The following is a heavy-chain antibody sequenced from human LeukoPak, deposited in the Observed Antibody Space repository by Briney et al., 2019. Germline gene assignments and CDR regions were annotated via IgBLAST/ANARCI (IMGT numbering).Heavy chain of an antibody. J-gene: IGHJ5*02. CDR2: VSATGRET. CDR3: ARTWNSAIGSAGDWFDP. Sequence: PGGSLKLSCSASGFTFSSFVMSWVRQSPGKGLEWVSGVSATGRETFYADSVEGRFTISRDNSKNTVYLQMNSLTTEDTAKYYCARTWNSAIGSAGDWFDPWGQGAQAIVSS. D-gene: IGHD3-10*01. V-gene: IGHV3-23*01. CDR1: GFTFSSFV.